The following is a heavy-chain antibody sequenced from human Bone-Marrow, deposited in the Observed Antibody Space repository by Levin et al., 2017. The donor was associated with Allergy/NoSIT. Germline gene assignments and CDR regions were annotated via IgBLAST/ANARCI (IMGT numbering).Heavy chain of an antibody. J-gene: IGHJ4*02. CDR1: GFTFGIYA. Sequence: SCAASGFTFGIYAMSWVRQAPGKGLEWVSSISRSGDSTFYADSVKGRFTISRDNSKNTLHLQMNSLRVDDTAMYYCAKDLRDGYNFGFWGQGTLVTASS. CDR2: ISRSGDST. V-gene: IGHV3-23*01. CDR3: AKDLRDGYNFGF. D-gene: IGHD5-24*01.